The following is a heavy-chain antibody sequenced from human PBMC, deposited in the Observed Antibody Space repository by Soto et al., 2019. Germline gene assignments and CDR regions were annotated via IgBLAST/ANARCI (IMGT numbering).Heavy chain of an antibody. V-gene: IGHV4-30-4*01. CDR1: GASISSDDYY. J-gene: IGHJ6*02. Sequence: QVQLQESGPGLVKPSQTLSLTCSISGASISSDDYYWSWFRQPPGKGLEWIGYISYSVSTYYNPSLKSRITISVDTSKTQFSLILSSVTAADTAVFYCAREVNNYYGMDVWGQGTTVTVSS. CDR3: AREVNNYYGMDV. CDR2: ISYSVST.